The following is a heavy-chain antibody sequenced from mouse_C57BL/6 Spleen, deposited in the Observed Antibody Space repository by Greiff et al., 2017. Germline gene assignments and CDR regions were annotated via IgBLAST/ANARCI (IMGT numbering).Heavy chain of an antibody. CDR2: SRNKANDYTT. D-gene: IGHD2-5*01. CDR3: ARDTGSNYHYYAMDY. Sequence: EVKLVESGGGLVQSGRSLRLSCATSGFTFSDFYMEWVRQAPGKGLEWIAASRNKANDYTTEYSASVKGRFIVSRDTSQSSLYLQVNALRSEDTAIYYCARDTGSNYHYYAMDYWGQGTSVTVSS. J-gene: IGHJ4*01. CDR1: GFTFSDFY. V-gene: IGHV7-1*01.